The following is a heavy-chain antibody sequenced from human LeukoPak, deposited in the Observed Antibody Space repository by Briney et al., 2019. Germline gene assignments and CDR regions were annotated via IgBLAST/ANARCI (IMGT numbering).Heavy chain of an antibody. CDR3: AGGSHYYGSGSYSD. CDR2: ISSSGSTI. D-gene: IGHD3-10*01. CDR1: GFTLSSYE. V-gene: IGHV3-48*03. Sequence: PGGSLRLSCAASGFTLSSYEMNWVRQAPGKGLEWVSYISSSGSTIYYADSVKGRFTISRDNAKNSLYLQMNSLRAEDTAVYYCAGGSHYYGSGSYSDWGQGTLVTVSS. J-gene: IGHJ4*02.